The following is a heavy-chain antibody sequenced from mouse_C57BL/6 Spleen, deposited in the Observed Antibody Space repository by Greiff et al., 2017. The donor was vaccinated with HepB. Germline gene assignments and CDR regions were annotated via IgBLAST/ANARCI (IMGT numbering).Heavy chain of an antibody. CDR3: TTSFSTVVPSWFAY. Sequence: EVQLQQSGAELVRPGASVKLSCTASGFNIKDYYMHWVKQRPEQGLEWIGRIDPEDGDTEYAPKFQGKATMTADTSSNTAYLQLSSLTSEDTAVYYCTTSFSTVVPSWFAYWGEGTLVTVSA. D-gene: IGHD1-1*01. CDR2: IDPEDGDT. J-gene: IGHJ3*01. CDR1: GFNIKDYY. V-gene: IGHV14-1*01.